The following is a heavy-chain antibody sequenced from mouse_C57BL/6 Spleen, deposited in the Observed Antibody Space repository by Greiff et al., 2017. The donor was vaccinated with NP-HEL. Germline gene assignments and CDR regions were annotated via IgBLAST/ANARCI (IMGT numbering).Heavy chain of an antibody. CDR1: GYTFTSYW. V-gene: IGHV1-52*01. Sequence: QVQLQQPGAELVRPGSSVKLSCKASGYTFTSYWMHWVKQRPIQGLEWIGNIDPSDSETHYNQKFKDKATLTVDKSSSTAYMQLSSLTSEDSAVYYCAREGVFGYGSSYGYAMDYWGQGTSVTVSS. J-gene: IGHJ4*01. CDR3: AREGVFGYGSSYGYAMDY. CDR2: IDPSDSET. D-gene: IGHD1-1*01.